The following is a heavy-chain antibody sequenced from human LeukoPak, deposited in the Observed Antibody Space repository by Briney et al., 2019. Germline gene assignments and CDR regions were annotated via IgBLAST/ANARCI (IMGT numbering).Heavy chain of an antibody. CDR3: ARSYDYVWGSYRYYFDY. D-gene: IGHD3-16*02. J-gene: IGHJ4*02. CDR2: ISGVGSVN. Sequence: GGSLRLSCTASGFTFINYSMNWVRQAPGKGLEWVSYISGVGSVNNYADSVKGRFTISRDNAKNSLYLQMNSLRAEDTAVYYCARSYDYVWGSYRYYFDYWGQGTLVTVSS. V-gene: IGHV3-48*04. CDR1: GFTFINYS.